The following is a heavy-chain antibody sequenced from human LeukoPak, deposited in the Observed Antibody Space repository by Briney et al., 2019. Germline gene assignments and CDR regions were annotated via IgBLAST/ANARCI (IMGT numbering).Heavy chain of an antibody. J-gene: IGHJ4*02. CDR2: INPDSGGT. D-gene: IGHD5-12*01. V-gene: IGHV1-2*02. CDR3: ARGESGYDSYLDY. Sequence: ASVKVSCKASEYTFTVYYIHWVRQVPGQGLEWMGWINPDSGGTKFAQNFQGRITLTRDTSISTAYMELSGLRSDDTAVYYCARGESGYDSYLDYWGQGTLVTVSS. CDR1: EYTFTVYY.